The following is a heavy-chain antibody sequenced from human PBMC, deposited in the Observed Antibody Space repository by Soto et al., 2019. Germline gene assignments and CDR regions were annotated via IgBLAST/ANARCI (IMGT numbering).Heavy chain of an antibody. Sequence: GGSLRLSCTASGFTFSSDAMSWVRQAPGKGLEWVSAISGSGGNTYYADSVKGRFTISRDNSKNTLYLQMNSLRAEDTAVYYCAKSITARPFDYWGQGALVTVSS. CDR2: ISGSGGNT. J-gene: IGHJ4*02. V-gene: IGHV3-23*01. D-gene: IGHD6-6*01. CDR3: AKSITARPFDY. CDR1: GFTFSSDA.